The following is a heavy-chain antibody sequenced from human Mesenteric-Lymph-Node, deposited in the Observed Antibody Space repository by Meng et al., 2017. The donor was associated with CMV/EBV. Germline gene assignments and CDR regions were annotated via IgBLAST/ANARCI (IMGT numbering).Heavy chain of an antibody. CDR3: ARDKPLYGSGSPRNAFDI. Sequence: SVKVSCKASGGTFSSYAISWVRQAPGQGLEWMGGIIPIFGTANYAQKFQGRVTITTDESTSTAYMELSSLRSEDTAVYYCARDKPLYGSGSPRNAFDIWGQGTMVTVSS. D-gene: IGHD3-10*01. CDR1: GGTFSSYA. J-gene: IGHJ3*02. CDR2: IIPIFGTA. V-gene: IGHV1-69*05.